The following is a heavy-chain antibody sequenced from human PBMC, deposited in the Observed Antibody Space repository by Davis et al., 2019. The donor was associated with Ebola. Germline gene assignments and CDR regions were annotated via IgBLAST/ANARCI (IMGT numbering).Heavy chain of an antibody. D-gene: IGHD3-10*01. CDR3: AKSRWLGESYYYGMDV. CDR2: ISGSGGST. V-gene: IGHV3-23*01. Sequence: GESLKISCAASGFTVSSNYMSWVRQAPGKGLEWVSGISGSGGSTHYADSVKGRFTISRDNSKNTLYLQMNSLRAEDTAVYYCAKSRWLGESYYYGMDVWGQGTTVTVSS. J-gene: IGHJ6*02. CDR1: GFTVSSNY.